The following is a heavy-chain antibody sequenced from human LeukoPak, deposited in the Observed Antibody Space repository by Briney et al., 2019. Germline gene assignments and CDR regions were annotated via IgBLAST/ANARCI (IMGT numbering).Heavy chain of an antibody. D-gene: IGHD3-10*01. CDR2: ISRSGSTK. Sequence: GGSLRLSCAASGFTFSDYNMRWIRQAPGKGLEWVSSISRSGSTKYYADSVKGRFTISRDNAKNSLFLQMNSLRAEDTAVYYCARIGGIDYWGQGTLVTVSS. V-gene: IGHV3-11*01. CDR3: ARIGGIDY. CDR1: GFTFSDYN. J-gene: IGHJ4*02.